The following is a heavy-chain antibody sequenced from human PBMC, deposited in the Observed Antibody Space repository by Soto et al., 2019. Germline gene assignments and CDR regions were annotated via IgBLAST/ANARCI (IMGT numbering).Heavy chain of an antibody. Sequence: ASVKVSCKASGYTFTSYGISWVRQAPGQGLEWMGWISAYNGNTKYAQKFQGRVTMTTDTSTSTAYMELRSLRSDDTAVYYCARAIKRMAQGTGYHLSLYYFYGLDVWGQGTTVTVSS. V-gene: IGHV1-18*01. CDR2: ISAYNGNT. CDR3: ARAIKRMAQGTGYHLSLYYFYGLDV. CDR1: GYTFTSYG. D-gene: IGHD3-22*01. J-gene: IGHJ6*02.